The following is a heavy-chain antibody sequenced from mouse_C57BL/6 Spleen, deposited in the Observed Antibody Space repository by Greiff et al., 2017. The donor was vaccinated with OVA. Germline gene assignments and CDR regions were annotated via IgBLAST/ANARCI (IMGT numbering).Heavy chain of an antibody. J-gene: IGHJ2*01. CDR2: ISSGSSTI. V-gene: IGHV5-17*01. D-gene: IGHD2-10*02. CDR1: GFTFTDYG. CDR3: ARGPSDY. Sequence: EVKLMEPGGGLVKPGGSLKLSCAASGFTFTDYGMHWVRQAPERGLEWVAYISSGSSTIHYADPVKGRFPISRANATNTLFLQLTSLRSEDTAMYYCARGPSDYWGQGTTLTVSS.